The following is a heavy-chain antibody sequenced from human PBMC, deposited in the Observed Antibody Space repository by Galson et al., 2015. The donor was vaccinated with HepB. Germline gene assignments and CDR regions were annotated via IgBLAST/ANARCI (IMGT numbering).Heavy chain of an antibody. CDR2: ISAYNGNT. D-gene: IGHD3-22*01. J-gene: IGHJ5*02. CDR3: ARDPSCDYYDSSGCPVDP. Sequence: SVKVSCKASGYTFTSYGISWVRQAPGQGLEWMGWISAYNGNTNYAQKLQGRVTMTTDTSTSTAYMELRSLRSDDTAVYYCARDPSCDYYDSSGCPVDPWGQGTLVTVSS. V-gene: IGHV1-18*01. CDR1: GYTFTSYG.